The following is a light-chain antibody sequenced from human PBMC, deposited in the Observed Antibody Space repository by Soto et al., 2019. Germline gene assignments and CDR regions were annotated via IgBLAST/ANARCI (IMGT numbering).Light chain of an antibody. CDR1: QSVSSN. V-gene: IGKV3-15*01. Sequence: EIVMTQSPATLSVSPGERATLSCRASQSVSSNLAWYQLKPGQAPRLLIYGASTRATGIPARFSGSGSGTEFTLTISSLQSEDFAVYYCQQYNNWPGTFGPGTKVDIK. J-gene: IGKJ3*01. CDR3: QQYNNWPGT. CDR2: GAS.